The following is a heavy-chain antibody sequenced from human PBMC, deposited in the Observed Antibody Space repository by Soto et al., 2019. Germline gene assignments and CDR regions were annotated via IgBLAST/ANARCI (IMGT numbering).Heavy chain of an antibody. J-gene: IGHJ4*02. D-gene: IGHD3-10*01. V-gene: IGHV4-30-4*01. CDR2: IYYSGST. CDR1: GGSISSGDYY. CDR3: ARVYYYGSGSYLGLYYFDY. Sequence: SETLSLTCTVSGGSISSGDYYWSWIRQPPGKGLEWIGYIYYSGSTYYNPSLKSRVTISVDTAKNQFSLKLSSVTAADTAVYYCARVYYYGSGSYLGLYYFDYWGQGTLVTVSS.